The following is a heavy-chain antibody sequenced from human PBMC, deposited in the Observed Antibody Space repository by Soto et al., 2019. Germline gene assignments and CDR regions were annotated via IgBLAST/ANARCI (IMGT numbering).Heavy chain of an antibody. D-gene: IGHD2-2*01. J-gene: IGHJ5*02. CDR3: ARVVPGAKAWFGP. CDR2: ISLYSDGT. Sequence: QVQLVQSGGEVKRPGASVKVSCKTSGYTFSNYGITWVRQAPGQPLEWLGWISLYSDGTNYAQKFQGRGSMTTDTSTTTAYMELRSLRSDDTAVYYCARVVPGAKAWFGPWGQGTLVTVSS. V-gene: IGHV1-18*01. CDR1: GYTFSNYG.